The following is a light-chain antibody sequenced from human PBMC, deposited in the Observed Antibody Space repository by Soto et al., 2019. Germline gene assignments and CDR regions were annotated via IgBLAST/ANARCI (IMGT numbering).Light chain of an antibody. Sequence: EIVLTQSPGTLSLSPGERATLSCRASQTVGMNYLACFQQKPGQAPKLLIYNALVRATGIPDRFSGSGSGTDFTLTISRLGPEDFAVYYCHQYAYAPLTFGQGTKLETK. J-gene: IGKJ2*01. CDR3: HQYAYAPLT. CDR2: NAL. V-gene: IGKV3-20*01. CDR1: QTVGMNY.